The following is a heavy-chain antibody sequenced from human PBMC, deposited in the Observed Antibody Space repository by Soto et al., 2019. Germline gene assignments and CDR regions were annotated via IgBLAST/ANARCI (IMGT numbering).Heavy chain of an antibody. D-gene: IGHD3-3*01. J-gene: IGHJ6*03. CDR2: ISGSGDNT. Sequence: EVQLLESGGGLVQPGGSLRLSCAASGFTFSSYALNWVRQAPGKGLEWVSVISGSGDNTYYADSVKGRFTISRDHSKNTLYLQMNSLRAEDTAVDYCAKDLGTDDFWSAYYTYDYLDVWGKGTTVTVSS. CDR1: GFTFSSYA. CDR3: AKDLGTDDFWSAYYTYDYLDV. V-gene: IGHV3-23*01.